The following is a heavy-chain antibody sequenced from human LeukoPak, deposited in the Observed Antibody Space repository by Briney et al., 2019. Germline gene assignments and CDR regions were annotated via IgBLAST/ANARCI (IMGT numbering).Heavy chain of an antibody. J-gene: IGHJ5*01. V-gene: IGHV1-69*01. D-gene: IGHD2-15*01. CDR3: ARGRYCSYTTCNIAWFDS. CDR1: GGTFSSYA. Sequence: SVKVSCKASGGTFSSYAISWVRQAPGQGLEWMGGIIPIFGTANYAQRFQGRVTITADESTSTAYMELSSLRSEDTAVYYCARGRYCSYTTCNIAWFDSWGQGTLVTVSS. CDR2: IIPIFGTA.